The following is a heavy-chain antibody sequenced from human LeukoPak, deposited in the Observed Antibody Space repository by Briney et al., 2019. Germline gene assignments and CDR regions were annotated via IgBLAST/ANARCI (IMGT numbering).Heavy chain of an antibody. CDR3: AKDVDTAMVPGY. CDR2: ISGSGGST. J-gene: IGHJ4*02. V-gene: IGHV3-23*01. D-gene: IGHD5-18*01. Sequence: GGSLRLTCAASGFTFTSYAMSWVRQAPGKGLEWVSAISGSGGSTYYADSVKGRFTISRDNSKNTLYLQMNSLRAEDTAVYYCAKDVDTAMVPGYWGQGTLVTVSS. CDR1: GFTFTSYA.